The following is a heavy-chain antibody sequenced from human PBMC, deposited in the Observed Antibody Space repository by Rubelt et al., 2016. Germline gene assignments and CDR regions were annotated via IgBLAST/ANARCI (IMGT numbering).Heavy chain of an antibody. V-gene: IGHV5-51*01. CDR1: GYSFTSYW. CDR3: ARQLAPVVTSNYFDY. D-gene: IGHD2-2*01. CDR2: SYTGDSDT. Sequence: EVQLVQSGAEVKKTGESLKIACKGSGYSFTSYWLGWVRQMPGKGLEWMGSSYTGDSDTRYSTSFQDQVTISADKAISTTYLQWSRLKASDTAMYYCARQLAPVVTSNYFDYWGQGTLVTVSS. J-gene: IGHJ4*02.